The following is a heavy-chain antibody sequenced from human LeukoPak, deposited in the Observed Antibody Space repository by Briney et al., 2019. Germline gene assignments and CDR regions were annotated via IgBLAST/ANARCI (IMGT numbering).Heavy chain of an antibody. V-gene: IGHV4-59*08. CDR2: IYYSGST. CDR1: GGSISSYY. CDR3: ARHGPDSYDYVWGSYYIDY. Sequence: SETLSLTCAVSGGSISSYYWSWIRQPPGKGLEWIGYIYYSGSTNYNPSLKSRVTISVDTSKNQFSLKLSSVTAADTAVYYCARHGPDSYDYVWGSYYIDYWGQGTLVTVSS. J-gene: IGHJ4*02. D-gene: IGHD3-16*01.